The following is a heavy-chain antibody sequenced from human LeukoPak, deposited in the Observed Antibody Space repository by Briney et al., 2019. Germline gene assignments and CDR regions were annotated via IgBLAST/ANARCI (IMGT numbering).Heavy chain of an antibody. Sequence: KSSETLSLPCSVSGGSMSSRSDSCAWIRQPPGKGLEWTGTIYYTGRTYYNPSLESRLTISVDTSKNQFSLKLTSVTAADTAIYYCAHVLCCGNGIGNCFDPWGQGTLVTVSS. V-gene: IGHV4-39*01. D-gene: IGHD3-16*01. CDR3: AHVLCCGNGIGNCFDP. J-gene: IGHJ5*02. CDR2: IYYTGRT. CDR1: GGSMSSRSDS.